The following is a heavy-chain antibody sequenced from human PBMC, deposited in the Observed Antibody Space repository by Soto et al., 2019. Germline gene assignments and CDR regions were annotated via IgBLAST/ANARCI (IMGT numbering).Heavy chain of an antibody. V-gene: IGHV3-74*01. CDR1: GFTFSSYW. J-gene: IGHJ6*02. Sequence: PGGSLRLSCAASGFTFSSYWMHWVRQAPRKGLVWVSRINSDGSSTSYADSVKGRFTISRDNAKNTLYLQMNSLRVEDTAVYYCASAMYYDFWSGYYSEAHYGMDVWGQGTTVTVSS. D-gene: IGHD3-3*01. CDR3: ASAMYYDFWSGYYSEAHYGMDV. CDR2: INSDGSST.